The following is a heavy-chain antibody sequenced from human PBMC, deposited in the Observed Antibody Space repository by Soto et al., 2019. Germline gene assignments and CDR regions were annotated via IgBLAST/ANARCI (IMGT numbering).Heavy chain of an antibody. CDR1: GGTFSSYT. CDR2: IIPILGIA. CDR3: ARIPGIAVVLYGMDV. J-gene: IGHJ6*02. Sequence: QVQLVQSGAEVKKPGSSVKVSCKASGGTFSSYTISWVRQAPGQGLEWMGRIIPILGIANYAQKFQGRVTITADKSTSTADMELSSLRSEDTAVYYCARIPGIAVVLYGMDVWGQGTTVTVSS. V-gene: IGHV1-69*02. D-gene: IGHD6-19*01.